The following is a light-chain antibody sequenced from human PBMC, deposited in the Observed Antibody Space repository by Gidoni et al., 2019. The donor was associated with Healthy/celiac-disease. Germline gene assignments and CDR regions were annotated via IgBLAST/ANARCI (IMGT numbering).Light chain of an antibody. CDR3: QQYYSYPLT. CDR2: AAS. J-gene: IGKJ4*01. V-gene: IGKV1-8*01. CDR1: QGISSY. Sequence: AIRMTQSPSTFSASTGDRVTITCRASQGISSYVAWYQQKPGKAPKLLIYAASTLQSGVPSRSSGSGSGTDFTLTISCLQSEDFATYYCQQYYSYPLTFGGGTKVEIK.